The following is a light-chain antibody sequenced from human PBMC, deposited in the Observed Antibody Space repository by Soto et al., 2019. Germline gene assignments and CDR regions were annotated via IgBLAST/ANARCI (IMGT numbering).Light chain of an antibody. J-gene: IGLJ1*01. CDR3: CSYAGSYTFYV. Sequence: LTQPRSVSGSPGHSVTISCTGTSSDVGGYNYVSWYQQHPGKAPKLMIYDVSKRPSGVPDRFSGSKSGNTASQTISGLQAEDEADYYCCSYAGSYTFYVFGTGTKVTVL. V-gene: IGLV2-11*01. CDR2: DVS. CDR1: SSDVGGYNY.